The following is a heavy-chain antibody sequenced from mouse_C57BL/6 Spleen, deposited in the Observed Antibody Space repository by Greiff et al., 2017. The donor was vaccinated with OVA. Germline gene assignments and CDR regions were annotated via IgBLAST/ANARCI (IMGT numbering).Heavy chain of an antibody. Sequence: EVQLQQSGPELVKPGASVKMSCKASGYTFTDYNMHWVKQSHGKSLEWIGYINPNNGGTSYNQKFKGKATLTVNKSSSTAYMELRSLTSEDSAVYYCASFYDYDEGAYWGQGTLVTVSA. J-gene: IGHJ3*01. CDR2: INPNNGGT. D-gene: IGHD2-4*01. CDR1: GYTFTDYN. CDR3: ASFYDYDEGAY. V-gene: IGHV1-22*01.